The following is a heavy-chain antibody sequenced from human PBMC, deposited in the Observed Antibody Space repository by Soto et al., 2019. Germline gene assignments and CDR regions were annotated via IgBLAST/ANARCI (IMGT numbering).Heavy chain of an antibody. CDR1: GGSINSGDYH. J-gene: IGHJ6*02. Sequence: LSLTCTVSGGSINSGDYHWTWIRQFPGKGLEWIGGIYYSASTYYNPALVSRITISLDTSKNQFSLKLTSVTAADTAVYYCARDSRTPSGGMDVWGQGTTVTVYS. CDR2: IYYSAST. V-gene: IGHV4-30-4*01. CDR3: ARDSRTPSGGMDV.